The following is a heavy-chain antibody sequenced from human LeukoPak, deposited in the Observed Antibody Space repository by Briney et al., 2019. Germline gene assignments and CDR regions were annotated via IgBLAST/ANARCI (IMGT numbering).Heavy chain of an antibody. Sequence: GGSLRLSCAASGFTFSDYAMHWVRQAPGKGLEYVSVISSNGGSTYYADSVKGRFTISRDNSKNTLYLQMGSLRAEDMAVYYCARHAAFADYQSHLTHFDYWGQGTLVTVSS. CDR2: ISSNGGST. D-gene: IGHD4/OR15-4a*01. J-gene: IGHJ4*02. V-gene: IGHV3-64*02. CDR1: GFTFSDYA. CDR3: ARHAAFADYQSHLTHFDY.